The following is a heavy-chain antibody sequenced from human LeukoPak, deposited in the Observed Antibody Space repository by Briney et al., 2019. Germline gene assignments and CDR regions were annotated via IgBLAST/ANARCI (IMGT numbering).Heavy chain of an antibody. J-gene: IGHJ5*02. CDR3: ARHLECSSTSCYRAPADWFDP. Sequence: SETPPPTCTVSGGPISRSSYYWGRIRQPPGKGLEWIGRIYNSGSTYYNPSLKSRVTISVDTSKSQFSLKLSSVTAADTAVYYCARHLECSSTSCYRAPADWFDPWGQGTLVTVSS. CDR1: GGPISRSSYY. CDR2: IYNSGST. V-gene: IGHV4-39*01. D-gene: IGHD2-2*01.